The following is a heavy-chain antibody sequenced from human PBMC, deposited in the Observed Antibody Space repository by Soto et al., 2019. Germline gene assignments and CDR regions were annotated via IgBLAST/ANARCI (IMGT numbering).Heavy chain of an antibody. CDR1: GGTFSSYA. CDR3: ARSKKYGSYSSWTYYLDY. Sequence: QVQLVQSGAEVKKPGSSVKVSCKASGGTFSSYAISWVRQAPGQGLEWMGGIIPIFGTANYAQKFQGRVTITADESTRTPYMGLSSRRSEDTAVYYCARSKKYGSYSSWTYYLDYWGRGTRVPVPS. V-gene: IGHV1-69*01. J-gene: IGHJ4*02. D-gene: IGHD3-16*01. CDR2: IIPIFGTA.